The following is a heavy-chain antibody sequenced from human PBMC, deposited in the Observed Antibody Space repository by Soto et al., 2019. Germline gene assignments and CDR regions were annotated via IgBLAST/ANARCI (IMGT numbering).Heavy chain of an antibody. D-gene: IGHD3-16*02. CDR1: GFTFSSYG. Sequence: QVQLVESGGGVVQPGRSLRLSCAASGFTFSSYGMHWVRQAPGKGLEWVAIISYDGSNQYYADSVKGRFTISRDNSKNTLYMQMNSLRAEDTAVYYCAKALGELSPESYDHWWQGVLVTVSS. CDR3: AKALGELSPESYDH. V-gene: IGHV3-30*18. J-gene: IGHJ4*02. CDR2: ISYDGSNQ.